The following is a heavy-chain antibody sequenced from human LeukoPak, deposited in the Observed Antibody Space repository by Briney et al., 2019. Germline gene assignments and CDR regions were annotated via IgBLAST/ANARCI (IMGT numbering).Heavy chain of an antibody. J-gene: IGHJ4*02. CDR3: VDRTSSGYYY. CDR2: INPSGGST. Sequence: ASVKVSCKASGYTFTSYYMHWVRQAPGQGLEWMGIINPSGGSTSYAQKFQGRVTITTDESTSTAYMELSSLRSEDTAVYYCVDRTSSGYYYWGQGTLVTVSS. CDR1: GYTFTSYY. D-gene: IGHD3-22*01. V-gene: IGHV1-46*01.